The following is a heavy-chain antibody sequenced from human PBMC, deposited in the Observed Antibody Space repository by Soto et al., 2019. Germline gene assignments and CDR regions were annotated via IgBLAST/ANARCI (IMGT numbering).Heavy chain of an antibody. D-gene: IGHD7-27*01. CDR2: ISGSGAST. J-gene: IGHJ4*02. V-gene: IGHV3-23*01. CDR1: GFTFSSYA. Sequence: GGSLRLSCAASGFTFSSYAMSWVRQAPGKGLRWVSTISGSGASTYYGDSVKGRFTLSRDNSENTLFLQMDSLRAEDTAVYYCAKGDLLTGVAHFDYWGQGTLVTVSS. CDR3: AKGDLLTGVAHFDY.